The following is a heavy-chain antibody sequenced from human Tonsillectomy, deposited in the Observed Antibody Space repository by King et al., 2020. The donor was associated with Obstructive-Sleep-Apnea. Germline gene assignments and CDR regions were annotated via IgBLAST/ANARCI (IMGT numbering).Heavy chain of an antibody. D-gene: IGHD1-14*01. V-gene: IGHV3-30*14. CDR3: VKEGRDNPGSFDV. CDR2: VWTYGGGK. CDR1: GFTLRSHL. J-gene: IGHJ3*01. Sequence: ESGGGVGQPGTSLRLPFAASGFTLRSHLMHWVRQAPGKGLGWGALVWTYGGGKYNANSVKGRFTVSRDNSKNKLYLQRNSLSAEDTAVYYCVKEGRDNPGSFDVWGQGTMVTVSS.